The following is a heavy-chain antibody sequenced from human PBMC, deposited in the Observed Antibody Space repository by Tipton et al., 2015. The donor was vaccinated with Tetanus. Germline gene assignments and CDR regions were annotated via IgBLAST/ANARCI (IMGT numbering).Heavy chain of an antibody. Sequence: TLSLTCSVSGDSISSFYWSWIRQPAGKGLEWIGRIYTSGSTNYNPSLKSRVTMSVDTSNNQFSLRLRSVTAADTAVYYCARQADNWFDPWGQGTLVTVSS. CDR2: IYTSGST. CDR1: GDSISSFY. CDR3: ARQADNWFDP. D-gene: IGHD6-25*01. V-gene: IGHV4-4*07. J-gene: IGHJ5*02.